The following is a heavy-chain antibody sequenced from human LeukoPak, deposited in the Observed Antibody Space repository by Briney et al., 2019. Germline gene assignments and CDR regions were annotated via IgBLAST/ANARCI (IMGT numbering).Heavy chain of an antibody. CDR3: AKDRDFRSGDFDC. D-gene: IGHD3-3*01. CDR1: GFTFSTYA. CDR2: ISGSGGDI. V-gene: IGHV3-23*01. J-gene: IGHJ4*02. Sequence: GGSLRLSCAASGFTFSTYAMSWVRQAPGKGLDWVSLISGSGGDIYYADSVKGRFTISRDNYKRTLYLQMNSLRVEDTAVYYCAKDRDFRSGDFDCWGQGTLVTVSS.